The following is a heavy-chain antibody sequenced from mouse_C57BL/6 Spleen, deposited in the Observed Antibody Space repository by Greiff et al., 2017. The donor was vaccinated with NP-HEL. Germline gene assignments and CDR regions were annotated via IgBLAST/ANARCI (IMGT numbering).Heavy chain of an antibody. J-gene: IGHJ1*03. D-gene: IGHD1-1*01. V-gene: IGHV5-4*01. CDR2: ISDGGSYT. CDR3: AREGTYYYGSSHWYFDV. CDR1: GFTFSSYA. Sequence: EVQLVESGGGLVKPGGSLKLSCAASGFTFSSYAMSWVRQTPEKRLEWVATISDGGSYTYYPDNVKGRFTISRDNAKNNLYLQMSHLKSEDTAMYYCAREGTYYYGSSHWYFDVWGTGTTVTVSS.